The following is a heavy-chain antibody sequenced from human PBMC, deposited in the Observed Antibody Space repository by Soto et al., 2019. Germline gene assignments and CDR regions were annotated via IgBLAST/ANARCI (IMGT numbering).Heavy chain of an antibody. CDR3: ARGVRLGQDYSKGYDAFDI. V-gene: IGHV1-69*01. Sequence: QVQLVQSGAEVKKPGSSVKVSCKASGGTFSSYAISWVRQAPGQGLEWMGGIIPIFGTANYAQKFQGRVTITADESTSTAYMELSSLRSEDTAVYYCARGVRLGQDYSKGYDAFDIWGQGTMVTVSS. D-gene: IGHD4-4*01. CDR2: IIPIFGTA. J-gene: IGHJ3*02. CDR1: GGTFSSYA.